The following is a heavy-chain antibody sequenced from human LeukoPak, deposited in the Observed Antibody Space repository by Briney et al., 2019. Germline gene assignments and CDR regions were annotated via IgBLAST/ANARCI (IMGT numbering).Heavy chain of an antibody. CDR3: AKDLHYDILTGTLAFLFDY. D-gene: IGHD3-9*01. CDR1: GFTFSSYG. J-gene: IGHJ4*02. CDR2: ISGSGGST. V-gene: IGHV3-23*01. Sequence: PGGTLRLSCAASGFTFSSYGMSWVRQAPGKGLEWVSAISGSGGSTYYADSVKGRFTISRDNSKNTLYLQMNSLRAEDTAVYYCAKDLHYDILTGTLAFLFDYWGQGTLVTVSS.